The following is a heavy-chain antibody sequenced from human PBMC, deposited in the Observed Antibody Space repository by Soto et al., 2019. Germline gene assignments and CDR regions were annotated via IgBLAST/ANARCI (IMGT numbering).Heavy chain of an antibody. CDR1: GFTFSSYA. CDR2: VSIGGST. CDR3: AKRRGAGGHFDY. D-gene: IGHD2-15*01. Sequence: QLLEWGGGLVQPEGSLRLSCAASGFTFSSYAMGWVRQGPGKGLEWVAVVSIGGSTHYADSVRGRFTISRDNSKNTLSLQMNSLTAEDTAVYFCAKRRGAGGHFDYWGQGALVTVSS. V-gene: IGHV3-23*01. J-gene: IGHJ4*02.